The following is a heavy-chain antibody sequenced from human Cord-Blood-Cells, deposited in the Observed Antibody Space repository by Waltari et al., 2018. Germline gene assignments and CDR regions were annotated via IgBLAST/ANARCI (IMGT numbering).Heavy chain of an antibody. J-gene: IGHJ3*02. CDR2: TYSRSEWYN. CDR3: ARALGGAEQLVGAVDI. CDR1: GDSVSSNSAA. Sequence: QVQLQQSGPGLVKPSQTPSLTCAISGDSVSSNSAAWNWIRQSPSRGLVLLGKTYSRSEWYNEDAVSVRSGITVHPDRSKNQFSRQLNSVTREDTAVYYCARALGGAEQLVGAVDIWGQGTMVTVSS. V-gene: IGHV6-1*01. D-gene: IGHD6-6*01.